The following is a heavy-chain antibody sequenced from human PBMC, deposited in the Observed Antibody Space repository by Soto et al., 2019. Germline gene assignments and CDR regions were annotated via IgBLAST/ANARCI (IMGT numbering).Heavy chain of an antibody. CDR1: GFSFSAYY. J-gene: IGHJ6*02. CDR2: ISFNGDVT. CDR3: ARENGHTGQNYAMDV. V-gene: IGHV3-11*01. D-gene: IGHD2-8*01. Sequence: PGGSLRLSCAASGFSFSAYYMSWIRQAPGKGLEWVSYISFNGDVTRYSDSVEGRFTVSRDNAKKSLYLQMNSLRVEDTAVYYCARENGHTGQNYAMDVWGQGTTVTVSS.